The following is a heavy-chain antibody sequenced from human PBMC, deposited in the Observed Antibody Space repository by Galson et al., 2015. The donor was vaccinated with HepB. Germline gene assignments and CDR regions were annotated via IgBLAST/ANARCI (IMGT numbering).Heavy chain of an antibody. D-gene: IGHD2-8*02. V-gene: IGHV3-15*01. Sequence: SLRLSCAASGFPFNNAWMTWVRQAPGMGLEWVGRIKGKTDGGTTDYAAPVKGRFTISRDDSKNRLYLQMNSLKTEDTAVYYCTTDVYYSTYWSWLDPRGQGTLVTVSS. CDR2: IKGKTDGGTT. CDR3: TTDVYYSTYWSWLDP. J-gene: IGHJ5*02. CDR1: GFPFNNAW.